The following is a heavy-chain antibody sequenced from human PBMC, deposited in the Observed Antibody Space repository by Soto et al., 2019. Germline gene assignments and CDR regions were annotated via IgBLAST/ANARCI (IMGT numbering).Heavy chain of an antibody. D-gene: IGHD3-16*01. CDR3: AKSGMITFGGTRFPMDV. V-gene: IGHV3-23*01. CDR1: GFTFSSYA. J-gene: IGHJ6*03. Sequence: EVQLLESGGGLVQPGGSLRLSCAASGFTFSSYAMSWVRQAPGKGLEWVSAISGSGGSTYYADSVKGRFTISRDNSKNTLYLQMNSLRAEDTAVYYCAKSGMITFGGTRFPMDVWGKGTTVTVSS. CDR2: ISGSGGST.